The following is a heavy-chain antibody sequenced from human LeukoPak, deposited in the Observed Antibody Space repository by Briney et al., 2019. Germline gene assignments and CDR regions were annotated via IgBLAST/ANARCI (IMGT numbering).Heavy chain of an antibody. CDR3: ARLRERRGAFDT. CDR1: GGSFNGYY. V-gene: IGHV4-34*01. CDR2: INHSGST. J-gene: IGHJ3*02. D-gene: IGHD1-1*01. Sequence: SETLSLTCAVYGGSFNGYYWSWIRQPPGKGLEWIGEINHSGSTNYNPSLKSRVTISVDTSKNQFSLKLSSVTAADTAVYYCARLRERRGAFDTWGQGTMVTVSS.